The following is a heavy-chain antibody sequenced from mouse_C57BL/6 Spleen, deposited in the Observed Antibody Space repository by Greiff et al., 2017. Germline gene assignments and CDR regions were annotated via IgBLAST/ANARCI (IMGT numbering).Heavy chain of an antibody. V-gene: IGHV1-80*01. CDR3: ARRDSSGYDDY. J-gene: IGHJ2*01. CDR1: GYAFSSYW. Sequence: QVQLQQSGAELVKPGASVKISCKASGYAFSSYWMNWVKQRPGKGLEWIGQIYPGDGYTNYNGKFKGKATLTADKSSSTAYMQLSSLTSEDSAVYFCARRDSSGYDDYWGQGTTLTVSS. CDR2: IYPGDGYT. D-gene: IGHD3-2*02.